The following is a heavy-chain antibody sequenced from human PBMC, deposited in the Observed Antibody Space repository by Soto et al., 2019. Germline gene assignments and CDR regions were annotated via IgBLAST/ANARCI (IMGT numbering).Heavy chain of an antibody. CDR1: GFTFSSYG. J-gene: IGHJ6*03. V-gene: IGHV3-33*01. D-gene: IGHD2-2*01. CDR2: IWYDGSNK. Sequence: GGSLRLSCAASGFTFSSYGMHWVRQAPGKGLEWVAVIWYDGSNKYYADSVKGRFTISRDNSKNTLYLQMNSLRAEDTAVYYCARDSFTHCSSTSCYPEPAYYYYYYMDVWGKGTTVTVSS. CDR3: ARDSFTHCSSTSCYPEPAYYYYYYMDV.